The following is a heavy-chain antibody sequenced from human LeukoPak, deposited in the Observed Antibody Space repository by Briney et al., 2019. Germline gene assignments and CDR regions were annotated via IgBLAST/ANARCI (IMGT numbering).Heavy chain of an antibody. J-gene: IGHJ4*02. CDR2: IYHSGST. Sequence: ASETLSLTCTVSGGSISSGYYWGWIRQPPGKGLEWIGSIYHSGSTYYNPSLKSRVTISVDMSKNQFSLKLSSVPAAVTAVYYCAVGYYYEGSGIDYWGQGTLVTVSS. CDR1: GGSISSGYY. D-gene: IGHD3-22*01. CDR3: AVGYYYEGSGIDY. V-gene: IGHV4-38-2*02.